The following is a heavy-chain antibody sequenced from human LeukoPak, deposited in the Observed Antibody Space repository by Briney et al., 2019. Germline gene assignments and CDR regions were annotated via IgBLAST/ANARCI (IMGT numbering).Heavy chain of an antibody. J-gene: IGHJ4*02. V-gene: IGHV3-48*04. CDR3: ARGIYYFDY. CDR2: ISTSGSTL. Sequence: HTGGSLRLSCAASGFTLSSYNMNWVRQAPGKGLEWVSYISTSGSTLYSADSVRGRFTISRDNAKNSLYLQMNSLRAEDTAVYYCARGIYYFDYCGQGTLVTVSS. CDR1: GFTLSSYN.